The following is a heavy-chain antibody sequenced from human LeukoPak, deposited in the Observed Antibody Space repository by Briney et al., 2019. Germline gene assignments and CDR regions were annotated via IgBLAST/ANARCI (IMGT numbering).Heavy chain of an antibody. CDR1: GFTFSSYA. CDR3: AGDRNSDWYSPLDY. Sequence: GGSLRLSCAASGFTFSSYAMSWVRQAPGKGLEWVSAISGSGGSTYYADSVKGRFTISRDNSKNTLYLQMNSLRAEDTAIYYCAGDRNSDWYSPLDYWGQGSQVTVSP. J-gene: IGHJ4*02. D-gene: IGHD6-19*01. V-gene: IGHV3-23*01. CDR2: ISGSGGST.